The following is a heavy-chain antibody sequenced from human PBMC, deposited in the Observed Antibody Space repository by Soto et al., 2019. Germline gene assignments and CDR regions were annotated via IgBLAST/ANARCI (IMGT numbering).Heavy chain of an antibody. Sequence: LRLSCAASGFTFSSYGMHWVRQAPGKGLEWVALISYDGGNKYYADSVKGRFTISRDNPKNTVYLQMNSLRTEDTALYYCAKVLGYCSSSSCSRDYYYYYGMDVWGQGTTVIVSS. CDR1: GFTFSSYG. J-gene: IGHJ6*02. V-gene: IGHV3-30*18. D-gene: IGHD2-2*01. CDR2: ISYDGGNK. CDR3: AKVLGYCSSSSCSRDYYYYYGMDV.